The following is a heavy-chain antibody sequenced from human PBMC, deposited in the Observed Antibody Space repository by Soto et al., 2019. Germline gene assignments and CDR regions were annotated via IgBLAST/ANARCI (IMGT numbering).Heavy chain of an antibody. CDR2: ISGSGGST. Sequence: GGSLRLSCAASGFTFSSYAMSWVRQAPGKGLEWVSAISGSGGSTYYADSVKGRFTISRDNSKNTLYLQMNSLRAEDTAVYYCAKEEGIAARPGLYAFDIWGQGTMVTVS. V-gene: IGHV3-23*01. CDR3: AKEEGIAARPGLYAFDI. J-gene: IGHJ3*02. CDR1: GFTFSSYA. D-gene: IGHD6-6*01.